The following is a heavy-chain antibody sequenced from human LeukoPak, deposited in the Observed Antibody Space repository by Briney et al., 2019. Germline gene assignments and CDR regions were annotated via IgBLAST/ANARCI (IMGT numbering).Heavy chain of an antibody. CDR3: ARGGYYDFWSGYPRDYYYGMDV. CDR1: GGSISSYY. J-gene: IGHJ6*02. V-gene: IGHV4-59*01. D-gene: IGHD3-3*01. Sequence: PSETLSLTCTVSGGSISSYYWSWIRQPPGKGLEWIGYIYYSGSTNYNPSLKSRVTISVDTSKNQFSLKLSSVTAADTAVYYCARGGYYDFWSGYPRDYYYGMDVWGQGTTVTASS. CDR2: IYYSGST.